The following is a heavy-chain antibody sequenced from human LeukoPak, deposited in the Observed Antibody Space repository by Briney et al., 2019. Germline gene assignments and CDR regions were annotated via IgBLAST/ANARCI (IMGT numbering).Heavy chain of an antibody. CDR3: ARARRWVSSSGLFDY. Sequence: SETLSLTCAVYGESFSGYYWTWIRQSPGKGLEWIGEINPGGSTYFNPSLKSRLTISVDTSKNQFSLKLSSVTAADTAVYYCARARRWVSSSGLFDYWGQGTLVTVSS. CDR2: INPGGST. V-gene: IGHV4-34*01. D-gene: IGHD6-6*01. J-gene: IGHJ4*02. CDR1: GESFSGYY.